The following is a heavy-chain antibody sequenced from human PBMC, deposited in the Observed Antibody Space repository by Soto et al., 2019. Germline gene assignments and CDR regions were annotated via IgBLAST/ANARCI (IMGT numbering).Heavy chain of an antibody. Sequence: PSETLSLTCTVSGDSITSSSHYWGWIRQPPGKSLECIANIYYDGNTYYNPSLKSRVAISLDTSKNQFSLRLNSVTAADTAVYYCARRVQANGVITQDNWLAPWGQGTLVTVSS. J-gene: IGHJ5*02. D-gene: IGHD3-10*01. CDR3: ARRVQANGVITQDNWLAP. V-gene: IGHV4-39*01. CDR2: IYYDGNT. CDR1: GDSITSSSHY.